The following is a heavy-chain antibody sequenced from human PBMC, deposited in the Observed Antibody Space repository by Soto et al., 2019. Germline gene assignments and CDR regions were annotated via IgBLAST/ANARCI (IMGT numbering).Heavy chain of an antibody. Sequence: QVQLQETGPGLVKPSETLSLTCTVSGGSISSYYWRWIRQPPGKGLEWIGYIYYSGSTNYNPSLKSRVTIAVDTSKTQFSLKLSSVTAADTVVYYCARELWVRGAFDAFDIWGQGTMVTVSS. CDR2: IYYSGST. CDR3: ARELWVRGAFDAFDI. CDR1: GGSISSYY. J-gene: IGHJ3*02. V-gene: IGHV4-59*01. D-gene: IGHD3-10*01.